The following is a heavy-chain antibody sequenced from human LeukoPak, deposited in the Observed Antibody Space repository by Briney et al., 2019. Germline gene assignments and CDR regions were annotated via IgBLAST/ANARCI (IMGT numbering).Heavy chain of an antibody. D-gene: IGHD3-22*01. J-gene: IGHJ4*02. CDR1: GFTFSSYA. Sequence: GGSLRLSCAASGFTFSSYAMSWVRQAPGKGLERVSAISGSGGSTYYADSVKGRFTISRDNSKNTLYLQMNSLRAEDTAVYYCAKVRWVVITTSLLDYWGQGTLVTVSS. V-gene: IGHV3-23*01. CDR2: ISGSGGST. CDR3: AKVRWVVITTSLLDY.